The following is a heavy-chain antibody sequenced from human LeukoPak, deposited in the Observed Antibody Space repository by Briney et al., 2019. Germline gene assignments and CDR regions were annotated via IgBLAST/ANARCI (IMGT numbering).Heavy chain of an antibody. CDR1: GFTFSSYS. J-gene: IGHJ6*02. Sequence: PGGSLRLSCAASGFTFSSYSMNWVRQAPGKGLEWVSYISSSSSTIYYADSVKGRFTISRDNAKNSLYLQMNSLRDEDTAVYYCARPGYCSGGSCYSDVGYYYYGMDVWGQGTTVTASS. V-gene: IGHV3-48*02. CDR3: ARPGYCSGGSCYSDVGYYYYGMDV. D-gene: IGHD2-15*01. CDR2: ISSSSSTI.